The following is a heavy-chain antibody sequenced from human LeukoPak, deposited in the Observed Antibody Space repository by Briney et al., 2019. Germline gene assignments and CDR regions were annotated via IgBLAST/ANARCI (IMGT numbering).Heavy chain of an antibody. CDR1: GGTFSSYA. Sequence: GASVKVSCKASGGTFSSYAISWVRQAPGHGLEWMGRIIPILGIANYAQKFQGRVTITADKSTSTAYMELSSLRSEDTAVYYCARDAYGEQMLWRLRVNWFDPWGQGTLVTVSS. CDR3: ARDAYGEQMLWRLRVNWFDP. J-gene: IGHJ5*02. CDR2: IIPILGIA. V-gene: IGHV1-69*04. D-gene: IGHD2-2*01.